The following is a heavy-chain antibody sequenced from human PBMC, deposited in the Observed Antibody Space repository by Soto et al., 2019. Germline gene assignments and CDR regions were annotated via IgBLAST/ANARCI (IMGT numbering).Heavy chain of an antibody. CDR1: GYSFTDYE. D-gene: IGHD2-21*02. Sequence: QVHLVQSGAEVKKPGASVKVSCKASGYSFTDYELQWVRQAPGQGLEWMGIINPLGGSTGYAQKFQGRLTMTRDTSANTVYMALSGLRSEDTAVYYRARVESCGGDCYYFQHWGQGTLVAVSS. J-gene: IGHJ1*01. V-gene: IGHV1-46*01. CDR2: INPLGGST. CDR3: ARVESCGGDCYYFQH.